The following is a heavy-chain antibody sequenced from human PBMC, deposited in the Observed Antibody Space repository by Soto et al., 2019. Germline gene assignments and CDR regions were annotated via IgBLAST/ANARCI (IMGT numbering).Heavy chain of an antibody. Sequence: QLQLQESGPGLVKPSETLSLTCTVSGGSISSSSYYWGWIRQPPGKGLEWIGSIYYSGSTYYNPSLKSRXNLXVXMSKNQFSLKLSSVTAADTAVYYCARSVTTLNWFDPWGQGTLVTVSS. D-gene: IGHD4-17*01. J-gene: IGHJ5*02. CDR2: IYYSGST. V-gene: IGHV4-39*01. CDR1: GGSISSSSYY. CDR3: ARSVTTLNWFDP.